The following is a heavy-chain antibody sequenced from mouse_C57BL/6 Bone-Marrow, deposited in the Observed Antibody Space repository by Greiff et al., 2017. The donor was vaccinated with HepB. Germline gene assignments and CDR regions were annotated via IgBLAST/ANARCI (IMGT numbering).Heavy chain of an antibody. Sequence: EVKVEESGPGLVKPSQSLSLTCSVTGYSITSGYYWNWIRQFPGNKLEWMGYISYDGSNNYNPSLKNRISITRDTSKNQFFLKLNSVTTEDTATYYCAKRIWDRDYAMDYWGQGTSVTVSS. CDR2: ISYDGSN. J-gene: IGHJ4*01. V-gene: IGHV3-6*01. D-gene: IGHD3-3*01. CDR1: GYSITSGYY. CDR3: AKRIWDRDYAMDY.